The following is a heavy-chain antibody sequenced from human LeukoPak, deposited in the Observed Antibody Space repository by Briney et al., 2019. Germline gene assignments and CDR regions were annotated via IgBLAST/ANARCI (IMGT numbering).Heavy chain of an antibody. CDR2: MNPNSGNT. CDR1: GYTFTSYD. Sequence: ASVKVSCKASGYTFTSYDINWVRQATGQGLEWMGWMNPNSGNTGYAQKFQGRVTMTRSTSISTAYMELSSLRSEDTAVYYCARGTSRYQLLQEYFQHWGQGTLVTVSS. V-gene: IGHV1-8*01. D-gene: IGHD2-2*01. CDR3: ARGTSRYQLLQEYFQH. J-gene: IGHJ1*01.